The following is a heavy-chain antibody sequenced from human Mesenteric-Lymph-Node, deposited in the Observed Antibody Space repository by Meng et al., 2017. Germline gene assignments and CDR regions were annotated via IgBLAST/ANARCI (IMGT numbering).Heavy chain of an antibody. CDR2: VNHSKST. CDR3: ARERMRELGLFDY. J-gene: IGHJ4*02. D-gene: IGHD1-7*01. CDR1: GGSLSDFC. V-gene: IGHV4-34*02. Sequence: QVQLPQWGAGLLKPSETLSLTCAVYGGSLSDFCCHWIRQPPGKGLEWIGEVNHSKSTNYNPSLKSRITISLDTSKNQVSLRLNSVTAADTAMYYCARERMRELGLFDYWGQGTLVTVSS.